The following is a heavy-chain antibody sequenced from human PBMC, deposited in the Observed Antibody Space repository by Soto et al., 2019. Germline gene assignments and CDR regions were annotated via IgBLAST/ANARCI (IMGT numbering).Heavy chain of an antibody. CDR1: GSSMSGFY. CDR3: AREDDGMDV. V-gene: IGHV4-38-2*02. J-gene: IGHJ6*02. Sequence: SETLSLTCAVSGSSMSGFYWGWVRQPPGKGLEWIGSIFHSGNSYYNPSLKSRVILSVDTSKNQFSLNLTAAIAADTAVYYCAREDDGMDVWGQGTPVTGSS. CDR2: IFHSGNS.